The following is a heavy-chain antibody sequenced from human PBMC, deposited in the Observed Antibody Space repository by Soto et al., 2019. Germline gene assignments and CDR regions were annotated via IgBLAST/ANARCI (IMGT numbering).Heavy chain of an antibody. CDR3: ARPSYALYWDFHYGMQV. CDR2: INQSANT. CDR1: GGSFSGYY. D-gene: IGHD2-2*01. Sequence: QVHLQQWGAGVLKPSETLSLTCAVSGGSFSGYYWTWIRQIPGKGLEWIGEINQSANTKYNPSLMSRVTMSVDTSRNQFSLKLRSVTAADTAVYYCARPSYALYWDFHYGMQVWGQGTSVTVSS. V-gene: IGHV4-34*01. J-gene: IGHJ6*02.